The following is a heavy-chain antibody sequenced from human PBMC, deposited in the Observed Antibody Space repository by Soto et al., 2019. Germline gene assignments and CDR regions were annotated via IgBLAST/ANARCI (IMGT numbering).Heavy chain of an antibody. D-gene: IGHD6-6*01. V-gene: IGHV1-8*01. CDR1: GYTFTSYD. Sequence: QVQLVQSGAEVKKPGASVKVSCKASGYTFTSYDINWVRQATGQGLEWMGWMNPNSGNTGYAQKFQVRVTMTRNTSISTAYMELSSLRSEDTAVYYCARQNRYSSSSDLDYWGQGTLVTVSS. CDR3: ARQNRYSSSSDLDY. J-gene: IGHJ4*02. CDR2: MNPNSGNT.